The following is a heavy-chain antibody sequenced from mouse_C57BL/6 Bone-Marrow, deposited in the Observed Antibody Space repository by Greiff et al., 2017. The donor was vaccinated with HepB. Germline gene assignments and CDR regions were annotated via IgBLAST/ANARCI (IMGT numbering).Heavy chain of an antibody. Sequence: EVNLVESGGGLVQSGRSLRLSCATSGFTFSDFYMEWVRQAPGKGLEWIAASRNKANDYTTEYSASVKGRFIVSRDTSQSILYLQMNALRAEDTAIYYCARDDGYYGEFAYWGQGTLVTVSA. D-gene: IGHD2-3*01. V-gene: IGHV7-1*01. CDR2: SRNKANDYTT. J-gene: IGHJ3*01. CDR3: ARDDGYYGEFAY. CDR1: GFTFSDFY.